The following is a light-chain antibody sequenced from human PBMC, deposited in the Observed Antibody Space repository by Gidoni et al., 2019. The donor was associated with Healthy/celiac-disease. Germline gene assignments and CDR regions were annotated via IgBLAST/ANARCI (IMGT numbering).Light chain of an antibody. CDR3: QQYNSRAPWT. Sequence: DIQMTQSPSTLSASVGGRVTITCRASQSISSWLAWYQQKPGKAPKLLIYKASSLESGVPSRFSGSGSGTEFTLTISSLQPDDFATYYCQQYNSRAPWTFGQGTKVEIK. CDR2: KAS. V-gene: IGKV1-5*03. J-gene: IGKJ1*01. CDR1: QSISSW.